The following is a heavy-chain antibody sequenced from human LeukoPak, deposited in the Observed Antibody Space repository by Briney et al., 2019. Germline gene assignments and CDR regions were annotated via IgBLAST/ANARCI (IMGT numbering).Heavy chain of an antibody. Sequence: GGSLRLSCAASGFTFSSYAMSWVRQAPGKGLEWVSAISGSGSTYYADSVKGRFTISRDNSKNTLYLQMNSLRAEDTAVYYCARVSDYGDYGHGLHYFDYWGQGTLVTVSS. J-gene: IGHJ4*02. V-gene: IGHV3-23*01. CDR2: ISGSGST. D-gene: IGHD4-17*01. CDR1: GFTFSSYA. CDR3: ARVSDYGDYGHGLHYFDY.